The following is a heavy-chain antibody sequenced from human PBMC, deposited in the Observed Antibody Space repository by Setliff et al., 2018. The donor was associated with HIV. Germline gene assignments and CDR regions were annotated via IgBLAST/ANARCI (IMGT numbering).Heavy chain of an antibody. J-gene: IGHJ4*02. D-gene: IGHD1-1*01. CDR2: IYYTGFA. V-gene: IGHV4-39*02. CDR3: TREGRGDPAMATTRIDY. Sequence: PSETLSLTCSVSGDSISSGSYFWGWIRQTPGKGLEWIGNIYYTGFAYYYPSLKSRVTISLDTSKTHFFLNLTSVTDADTAVYFCTREGRGDPAMATTRIDYWGQGKLVTVSS. CDR1: GDSISSGSYF.